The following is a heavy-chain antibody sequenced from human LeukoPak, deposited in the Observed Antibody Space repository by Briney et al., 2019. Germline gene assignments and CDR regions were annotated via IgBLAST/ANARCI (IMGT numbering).Heavy chain of an antibody. CDR1: GYTFTSYG. V-gene: IGHV1-18*01. CDR2: ISAYNGNT. CDR3: ARDPGYYGGNSNWFDP. J-gene: IGHJ5*02. Sequence: ASVKVSCKASGYTFTSYGISWVRQAPGQGLEWMGWISAYNGNTNYAQKLQGRLTITRDTSASTAYMELSSLRAEDTAVYYCARDPGYYGGNSNWFDPWGQGTLVTVSS. D-gene: IGHD4-23*01.